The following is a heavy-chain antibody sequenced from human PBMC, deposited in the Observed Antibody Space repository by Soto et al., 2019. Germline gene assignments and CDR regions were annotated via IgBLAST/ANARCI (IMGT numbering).Heavy chain of an antibody. Sequence: EVPLLESGGGLVQPGGSLRLSCAASGFTFSSYDMSWVRQPPGKGLEWVSAITGRGRRTYYADPVKGRFTISRDNSRNTIYLQMNSLRAEDTAVYYCVKGRGYRYGGDWGQGTRVTVSS. J-gene: IGHJ4*02. CDR1: GFTFSSYD. CDR3: VKGRGYRYGGD. D-gene: IGHD5-18*01. V-gene: IGHV3-23*01. CDR2: ITGRGRRT.